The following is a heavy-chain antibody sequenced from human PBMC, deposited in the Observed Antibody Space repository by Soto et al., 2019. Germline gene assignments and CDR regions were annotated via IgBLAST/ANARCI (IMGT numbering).Heavy chain of an antibody. CDR3: ARDRYDYVWGSYRLPRNMGMDV. V-gene: IGHV4-4*07. CDR2: IYTSGST. D-gene: IGHD3-16*02. CDR1: GGSISSYY. Sequence: SETLSLTCTVSGGSISSYYWSWIRQPAGKGLEWIGRIYTSGSTNYNPSLKSRVTMSVDTSKNQFSLKLSSVTAADTAVYYCARDRYDYVWGSYRLPRNMGMDVCGQATTVTVSS. J-gene: IGHJ6*02.